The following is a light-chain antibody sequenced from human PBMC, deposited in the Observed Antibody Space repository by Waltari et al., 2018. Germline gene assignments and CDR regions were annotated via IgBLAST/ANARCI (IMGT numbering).Light chain of an antibody. CDR3: QSYDSSLSGSV. Sequence: QSVLTQPPSVSGAPGQRVTLSCTGSSPNIGPASDVQGYQQLPGTAPKLLIYANNNRPSGVPDRFSGSKFGTSASLAISGLQAEDEADYYCQSYDSSLSGSVFGGGTKLTVL. V-gene: IGLV1-40*01. CDR2: ANN. CDR1: SPNIGPASD. J-gene: IGLJ3*02.